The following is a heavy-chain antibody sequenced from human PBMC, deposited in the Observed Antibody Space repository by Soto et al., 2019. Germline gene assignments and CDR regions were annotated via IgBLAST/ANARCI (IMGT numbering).Heavy chain of an antibody. Sequence: GGSLRLSCAASGFTFSSYWMHWVRQAPGKGLVWVSRINSDGSSTSYADSVKGRFTISRDNAKNTLYLQMNSLRAEDTAVYYCARGRGVAFPDYYYGMDVWGQGTTVTVSS. CDR3: ARGRGVAFPDYYYGMDV. CDR1: GFTFSSYW. J-gene: IGHJ6*02. CDR2: INSDGSST. D-gene: IGHD3-10*01. V-gene: IGHV3-74*01.